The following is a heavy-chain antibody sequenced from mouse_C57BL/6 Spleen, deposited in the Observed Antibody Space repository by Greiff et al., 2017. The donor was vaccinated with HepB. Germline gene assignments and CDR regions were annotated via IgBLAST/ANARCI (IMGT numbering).Heavy chain of an antibody. CDR2: IDPSDSYT. Sequence: QVQLQQPGAELVRPGTSVKLSCKASGYTFTSYWMHWVKQRPGQGLEWIGVIDPSDSYTNYNQKFKGKATLTVDTSSSTAYMQLSSLTSEDSAVYYCARSGDYYGSSYYAMDYWGQGTSVTVSS. V-gene: IGHV1-59*01. J-gene: IGHJ4*01. CDR1: GYTFTSYW. D-gene: IGHD1-1*01. CDR3: ARSGDYYGSSYYAMDY.